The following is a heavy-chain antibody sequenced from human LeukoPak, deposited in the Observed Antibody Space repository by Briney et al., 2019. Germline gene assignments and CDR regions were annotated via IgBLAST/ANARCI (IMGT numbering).Heavy chain of an antibody. CDR1: GFTFRTYA. D-gene: IGHD3-22*01. J-gene: IGHJ4*02. Sequence: GGSLRLSCAASGFTFRTYAMTWVRQAPEKGLEWVSTINTGDITFYANSVKGRFTISRDNSKNALFLQMNSLRAEDTAIYYCVKGGFTYYDDWGQGTLVTVSS. V-gene: IGHV3-23*01. CDR2: INTGDIT. CDR3: VKGGFTYYDD.